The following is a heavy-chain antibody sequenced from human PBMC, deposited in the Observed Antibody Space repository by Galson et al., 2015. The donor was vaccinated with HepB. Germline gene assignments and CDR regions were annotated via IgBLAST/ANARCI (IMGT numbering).Heavy chain of an antibody. CDR2: ISGSGSTI. V-gene: IGHV3-48*02. CDR1: GFTFSSYS. D-gene: IGHD2-15*01. Sequence: SLRLSCAASGFTFSSYSMNWVRQAPGKGLEWVSYISGSGSTIYYADSVRGRFTVSRDNAKSSLYLQLNSLRDEDTAVYYCARDGCSGDTCALPPDYWGQGTLVTVSS. CDR3: ARDGCSGDTCALPPDY. J-gene: IGHJ4*02.